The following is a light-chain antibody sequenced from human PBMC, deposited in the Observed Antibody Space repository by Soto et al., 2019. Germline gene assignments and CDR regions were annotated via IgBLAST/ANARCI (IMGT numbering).Light chain of an antibody. CDR2: AAS. CDR3: QQYNNWPPYT. Sequence: EIVLTQSPATLSLSPGERATLSCRASQSVSSYLAWYQQRPGQAPRLLIYAASQRATGIPARFSGSGSGTDFTLTISSLEPEDFAVYYCQQYNNWPPYTFGQGTRLEIK. V-gene: IGKV3-11*01. J-gene: IGKJ5*01. CDR1: QSVSSY.